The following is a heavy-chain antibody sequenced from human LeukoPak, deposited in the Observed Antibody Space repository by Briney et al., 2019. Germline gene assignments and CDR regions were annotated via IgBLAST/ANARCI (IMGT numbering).Heavy chain of an antibody. D-gene: IGHD6-6*01. CDR1: GFSVTSNY. CDR3: ARVGSTAESGKVDY. J-gene: IGHJ4*02. Sequence: PGGSLRLSCAASGFSVTSNYMSWVRQAPGKGLEWISYISPSSSHTPYADPVRGRVIISRDNAWNSLYLQMNSLKADDTAVYYCARVGSTAESGKVDYWGQGTLVTVSS. CDR2: ISPSSSHT. V-gene: IGHV3-11*05.